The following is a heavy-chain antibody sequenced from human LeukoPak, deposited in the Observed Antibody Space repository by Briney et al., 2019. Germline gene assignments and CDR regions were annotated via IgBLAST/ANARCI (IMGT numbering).Heavy chain of an antibody. D-gene: IGHD2-15*01. Sequence: GGSLRLSCAASGLTFSNARMNWVRQAPGKGLEWVGRIKSKTEGGTTDYAAAGQGRFIISRDDTENTLHLQMNSLKTADTAVYYCTTDVKVVPDDCWGQGTLVTVSS. CDR3: TTDVKVVPDDC. J-gene: IGHJ4*02. CDR2: IKSKTEGGTT. V-gene: IGHV3-15*01. CDR1: GLTFSNAR.